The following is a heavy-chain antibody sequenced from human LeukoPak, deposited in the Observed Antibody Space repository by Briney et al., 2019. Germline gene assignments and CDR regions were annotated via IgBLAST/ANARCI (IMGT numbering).Heavy chain of an antibody. CDR3: ARGYAITIFGVVMDHDAFDI. CDR1: GYTFTSYG. Sequence: ASVKVSCKASGYTFTSYGISWVRQAPGQGLEWMGWISAYNGNTNYAQKLQGRVTMTTDTSTSTAYMELRSLRSDDTAVYYCARGYAITIFGVVMDHDAFDIWGQGTMVTVSS. J-gene: IGHJ3*02. CDR2: ISAYNGNT. V-gene: IGHV1-18*01. D-gene: IGHD3-3*01.